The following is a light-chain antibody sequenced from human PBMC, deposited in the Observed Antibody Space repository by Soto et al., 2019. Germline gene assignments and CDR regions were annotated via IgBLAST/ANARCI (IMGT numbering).Light chain of an antibody. CDR2: DTN. CDR1: SSNIGNNY. J-gene: IGLJ1*01. V-gene: IGLV1-51*01. CDR3: ATWDSSLSAYV. Sequence: QSVLTQPPSVSAAPGQKVTISCSGSSSNIGNNYVSWYQQLPGTAPKLLIYDTNKRPSGIPDRFSGSQSGTSATLGIPGPQTGDEADYYCATWDSSLSAYVFGTGTKVTVL.